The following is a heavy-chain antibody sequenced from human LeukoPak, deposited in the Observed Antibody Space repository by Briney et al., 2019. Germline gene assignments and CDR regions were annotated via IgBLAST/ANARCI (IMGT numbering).Heavy chain of an antibody. D-gene: IGHD3-3*01. CDR1: GFTFSSYG. CDR3: ARDGYDFWSGYYPIFDY. V-gene: IGHV3-33*01. CDR2: IWYDGSNK. Sequence: PGGSLRLSCAASGFTFSSYGMHWVRQAPGKGLEWVAVIWYDGSNKYYADSVKGRFTISRDNSKNTLYLQMNGLRAEDTAAYYCARDGYDFWSGYYPIFDYWGQGTLVTVSS. J-gene: IGHJ4*02.